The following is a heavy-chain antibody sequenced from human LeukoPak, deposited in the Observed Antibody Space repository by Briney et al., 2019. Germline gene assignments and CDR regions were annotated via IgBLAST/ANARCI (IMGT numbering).Heavy chain of an antibody. D-gene: IGHD3-10*01. CDR1: GFTFSSYA. J-gene: IGHJ4*02. V-gene: IGHV3-23*01. Sequence: QPGGSLRLSCAASGFTFSSYAMSWVRQAPGKGLEWVSAISGSGDNTYYADSVKGRFTISRDNSKNTLYLQMNSLRAEDTAVYYCAKNKGSYYYFDYWGQGTLVTVSS. CDR3: AKNKGSYYYFDY. CDR2: ISGSGDNT.